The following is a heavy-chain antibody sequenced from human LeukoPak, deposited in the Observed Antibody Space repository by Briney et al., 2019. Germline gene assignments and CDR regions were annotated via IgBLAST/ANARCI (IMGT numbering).Heavy chain of an antibody. CDR2: ISYEVSNK. CDR1: GFTFSSYG. CDR3: AKLIGSTLGYDY. J-gene: IGHJ4*02. V-gene: IGHV3-30*18. Sequence: PGRSLRLPCAASGFTFSSYGMHWVRQAPGKGLEWVAVISYEVSNKYYADSVKGRFTISRDNSKYTLYLQMNSLRAEDTAVYYCAKLIGSTLGYDYWGEGTLVTVSS. D-gene: IGHD7-27*01.